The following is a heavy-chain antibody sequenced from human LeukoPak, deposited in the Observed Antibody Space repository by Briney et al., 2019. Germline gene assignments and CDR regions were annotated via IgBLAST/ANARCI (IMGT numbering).Heavy chain of an antibody. CDR2: ITNDGSST. D-gene: IGHD6-13*01. CDR3: AREPIAAAGNGPFDY. J-gene: IGHJ4*02. V-gene: IGHV3-74*01. CDR1: GLTFSSHW. Sequence: GGSLRLSCAASGLTFSSHWMHWVRQAPGKGLVWVSRITNDGSSTTYADSVKGRFTISRDNSKNTLYLQMNSLRAEDTAVYYCAREPIAAAGNGPFDYWGQGTLVTVSS.